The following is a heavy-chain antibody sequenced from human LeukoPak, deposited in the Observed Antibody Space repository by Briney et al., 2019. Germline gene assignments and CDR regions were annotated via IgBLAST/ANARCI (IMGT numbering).Heavy chain of an antibody. V-gene: IGHV4-34*01. Sequence: PSETLSLTCSGYGGSFSDYFWSWIRQSPGKGLEWMGEIDDGGKTNYNLYFMSRVIVSMEKSKKQFSLVMRSVAAADTAVYYCARFSRITWGDWGDAFDIWGQGTTVIVSS. CDR1: GGSFSDYF. J-gene: IGHJ3*02. CDR2: IDDGGKT. D-gene: IGHD2-21*02. CDR3: ARFSRITWGDWGDAFDI.